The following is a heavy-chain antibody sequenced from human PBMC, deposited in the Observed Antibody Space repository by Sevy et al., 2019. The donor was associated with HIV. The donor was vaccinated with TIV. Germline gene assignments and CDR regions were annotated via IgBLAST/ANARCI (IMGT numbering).Heavy chain of an antibody. CDR1: GFSLSTYGVG. CDR3: AHRQGGDNRNSGNFDY. D-gene: IGHD1-7*01. Sequence: SGPTLVNPTQTLTLTCTFSGFSLSTYGVGVGWILQPPGKALECLAFVYWDDDKRSSPSLRDRLSVTKDTSKNQVVLTMPNTAPVDKATYYCAHRQGGDNRNSGNFDYWGKGTLVTVSS. CDR2: VYWDDDK. J-gene: IGHJ4*02. V-gene: IGHV2-5*02.